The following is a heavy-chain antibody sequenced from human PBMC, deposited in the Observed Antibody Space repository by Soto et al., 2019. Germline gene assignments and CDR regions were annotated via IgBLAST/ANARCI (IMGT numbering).Heavy chain of an antibody. J-gene: IGHJ6*02. Sequence: SETLSLTCTVSGGSISSGGYYWSWIRQHPGKGLEWIGYMYNTGSTIYNPSLKSRVTISVDTSKNQFSLRLNSVTAADTAVYYCARDLWGYCGADCYPLDVWGQGTTVTVSS. V-gene: IGHV4-61*08. CDR1: GGSISSGGYY. CDR3: ARDLWGYCGADCYPLDV. D-gene: IGHD2-21*02. CDR2: MYNTGST.